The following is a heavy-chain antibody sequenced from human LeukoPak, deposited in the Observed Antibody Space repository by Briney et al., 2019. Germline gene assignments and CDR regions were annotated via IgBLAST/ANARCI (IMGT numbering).Heavy chain of an antibody. CDR3: AYSSSWYNWFDP. Sequence: SETLSLTCTVSGGSISSYYWSWIRQPPGKGLEWIGYIYYSGSTNYNPSLKSRVTISVDTSKNQFSLKLSSVTAADTAVYYFAYSSSWYNWFDPWGEGTLVTVSS. V-gene: IGHV4-59*01. CDR2: IYYSGST. CDR1: GGSISSYY. J-gene: IGHJ5*02. D-gene: IGHD6-13*01.